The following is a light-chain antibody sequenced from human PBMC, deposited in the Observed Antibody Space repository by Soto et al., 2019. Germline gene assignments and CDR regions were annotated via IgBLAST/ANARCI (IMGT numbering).Light chain of an antibody. CDR2: AAS. Sequence: DFQMTQSPSSLSASVGDRVSITCRASQDISNYLAWYQQKPGKTPKLLIYAASALQSGVPSRFSGSGSGTDFTLTINSLQPEDVATYYCQQYNDWPLTFGGGTKVEIK. CDR1: QDISNY. J-gene: IGKJ4*01. V-gene: IGKV1-27*01. CDR3: QQYNDWPLT.